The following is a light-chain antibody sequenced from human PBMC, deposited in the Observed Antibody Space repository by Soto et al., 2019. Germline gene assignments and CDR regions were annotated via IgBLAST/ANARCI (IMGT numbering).Light chain of an antibody. CDR1: QIISDT. CDR3: QQYVSLPIT. Sequence: EIMMKQSPATLSVYKGGRATLSCRASQIISDTLAWYQQKPGQAPRLLIYSASRGATGFPARFSGSGSGTDFTLTINRVAPEDFAVYYCQQYVSLPITFGQVALLEIK. J-gene: IGKJ5*01. CDR2: SAS. V-gene: IGKV3-15*01.